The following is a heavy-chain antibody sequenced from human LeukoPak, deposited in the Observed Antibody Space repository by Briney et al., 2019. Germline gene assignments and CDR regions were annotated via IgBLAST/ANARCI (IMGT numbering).Heavy chain of an antibody. CDR2: ISGSGGST. D-gene: IGHD2-15*01. V-gene: IGHV3-23*01. Sequence: GGSLRLSCAASGFTFSSYAMSWVRQAPGKGLEWVSAISGSGGSTYYADSVKGRFTISRDNSKNTLYLQMNSLRAEDAAVYYCTGYCSGGSCFVDWFDPWGQGTLVTVSS. J-gene: IGHJ5*02. CDR3: TGYCSGGSCFVDWFDP. CDR1: GFTFSSYA.